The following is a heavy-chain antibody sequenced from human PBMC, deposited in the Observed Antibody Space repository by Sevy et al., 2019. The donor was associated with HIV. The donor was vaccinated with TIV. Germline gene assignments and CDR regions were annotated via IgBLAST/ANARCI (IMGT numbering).Heavy chain of an antibody. Sequence: GGSLRLSCAASGFTFSSYDIRWVRQAPGKGLEWVAVLWYDGSNKYYADSVKGRFTISRDDSRNTLYLQMNSLRAEDTAVYYCASLNYFGSGSSPDAFDIWGQGTMVTVSS. CDR1: GFTFSSYD. V-gene: IGHV3-33*08. J-gene: IGHJ3*02. CDR3: ASLNYFGSGSSPDAFDI. CDR2: LWYDGSNK. D-gene: IGHD3-10*01.